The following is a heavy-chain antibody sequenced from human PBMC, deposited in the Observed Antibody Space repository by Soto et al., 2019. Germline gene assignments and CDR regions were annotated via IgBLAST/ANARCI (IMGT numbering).Heavy chain of an antibody. CDR2: ISSTTNYI. CDR1: GFTFTRYS. CDR3: ARESEDLTSNFDY. V-gene: IGHV3-21*01. Sequence: GSLRLSCAASGFTFTRYSMNWVRQAPGKGLEWVSSISSTTNYIYYADSMKGRFTVSRDNAKNSVYLEMNSLSAEDTAVYYCARESEDLTSNFDYWGQGTLVTVSS. J-gene: IGHJ4*02.